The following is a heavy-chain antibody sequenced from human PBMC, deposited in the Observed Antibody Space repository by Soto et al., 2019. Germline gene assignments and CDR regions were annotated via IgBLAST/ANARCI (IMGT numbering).Heavy chain of an antibody. CDR3: AREGNSVLLWFGEWAY. V-gene: IGHV3-11*01. CDR1: GFTFSDYY. Sequence: PGGSLILSCAASGFTFSDYYMSWIRQAPGKGLEWVSYISSSGSTIYYADSVKGRFTISRDNAKNSPYLQMNSLRAEDTAVYYCAREGNSVLLWFGEWAYWGQGTLVTVSS. D-gene: IGHD3-10*01. J-gene: IGHJ4*02. CDR2: ISSSGSTI.